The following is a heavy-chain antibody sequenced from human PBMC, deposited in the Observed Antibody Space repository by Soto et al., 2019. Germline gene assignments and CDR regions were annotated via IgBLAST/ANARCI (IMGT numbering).Heavy chain of an antibody. Sequence: SVKVSCKASRGTFSSYATSWVRQAPGQGLEWMGGIIPIFGTANYAQKFQGRVTITADKSTSTAYMELSSLRSEDTAVYYCARNDILTGYPEYYFDYWGQGTLVTVSS. V-gene: IGHV1-69*06. CDR1: RGTFSSYA. CDR3: ARNDILTGYPEYYFDY. D-gene: IGHD3-9*01. J-gene: IGHJ4*02. CDR2: IIPIFGTA.